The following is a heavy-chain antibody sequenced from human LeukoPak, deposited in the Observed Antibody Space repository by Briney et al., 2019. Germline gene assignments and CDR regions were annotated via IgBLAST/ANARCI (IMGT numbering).Heavy chain of an antibody. Sequence: SETLSLTCTVSGGSISGYFWTWIRQPAGKEQEWIEGVYTSGTTYYNPSLESRVTISLDTFNNQFSLRVTSVTAADTAIYYCARGTEKTRISGYYSFDHWGRGLLVTVSS. CDR2: VYTSGTT. V-gene: IGHV4-4*07. CDR1: GGSISGYF. CDR3: ARGTEKTRISGYYSFDH. J-gene: IGHJ4*02. D-gene: IGHD5-12*01.